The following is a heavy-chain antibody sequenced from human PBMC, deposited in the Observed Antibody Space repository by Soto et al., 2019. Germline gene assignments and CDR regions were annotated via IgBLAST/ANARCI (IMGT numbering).Heavy chain of an antibody. CDR2: INHSGTT. V-gene: IGHV4-34*01. Sequence: QVQLQQWGAGLLKPSETLSLTCAVYGGSFSGYYWSWIRQPPGKGLEWIGEINHSGTTNYNPSLKSRVTISVDTSKNQLFLNLSAVTAADTAMYYCARHHVRGRTIAGAAEFWGQGTLVTVSS. CDR1: GGSFSGYY. J-gene: IGHJ4*02. D-gene: IGHD6-13*01. CDR3: ARHHVRGRTIAGAAEF.